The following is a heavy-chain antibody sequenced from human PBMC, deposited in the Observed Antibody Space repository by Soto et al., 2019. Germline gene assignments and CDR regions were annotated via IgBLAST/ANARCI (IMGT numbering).Heavy chain of an antibody. D-gene: IGHD3-16*01. Sequence: EVQLVESGGGLVQPGGSLRLSCAASGFTFDDYTMHWVRQAPGKGLEWVSLISWDGGSTYYADSVKGRFTISRDNSKNSLYLQMNSLRTEDTALYYCAKDIGPYYYGMDVWGQGTTVTVSS. V-gene: IGHV3-43*01. J-gene: IGHJ6*02. CDR2: ISWDGGST. CDR3: AKDIGPYYYGMDV. CDR1: GFTFDDYT.